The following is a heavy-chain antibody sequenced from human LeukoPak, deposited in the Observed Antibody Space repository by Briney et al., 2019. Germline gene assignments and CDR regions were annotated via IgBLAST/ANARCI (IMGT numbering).Heavy chain of an antibody. J-gene: IGHJ4*02. D-gene: IGHD6-19*01. Sequence: PGGSLRLSCAASGFTFSSYAMSWVRQAPGKGLEWVSAISGSGGSIYYADSVKGRFTISRDNAKNSLYLQMSSLRAEDTAVYYCAGAEAVAAPPDYWGQGTLVTVSS. V-gene: IGHV3-23*01. CDR3: AGAEAVAAPPDY. CDR2: ISGSGGSI. CDR1: GFTFSSYA.